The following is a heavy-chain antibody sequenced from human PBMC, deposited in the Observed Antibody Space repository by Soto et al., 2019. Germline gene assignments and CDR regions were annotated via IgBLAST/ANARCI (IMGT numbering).Heavy chain of an antibody. J-gene: IGHJ6*02. Sequence: SETLSLTCTVSGGSISSYYWSWIRQPPGKGLEWIGYIYYSGSTNYNPSLKSRVTISVDTSKNQFSLKLSSVTAADTAVYYCARRATVKGGYGMDVWGQGTTVTVSS. V-gene: IGHV4-59*01. CDR1: GGSISSYY. CDR3: ARRATVKGGYGMDV. D-gene: IGHD4-17*01. CDR2: IYYSGST.